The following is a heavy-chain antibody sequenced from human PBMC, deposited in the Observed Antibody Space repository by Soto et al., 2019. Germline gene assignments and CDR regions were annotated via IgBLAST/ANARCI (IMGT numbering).Heavy chain of an antibody. CDR2: ISYSENT. J-gene: IGHJ3*02. V-gene: IGHV4-39*01. CDR3: ARQLETRGAFDI. D-gene: IGHD1-1*01. CDR1: GDSIRSNTHS. Sequence: SETLSLTCTVSGDSIRSNTHSWGWIRQSPGKGLEWIGNISYSENTSHNPSLRSRVIISVDTSKNQLFLKLSSVTAADTAVYYCARQLETRGAFDIWGQGTMVTVSS.